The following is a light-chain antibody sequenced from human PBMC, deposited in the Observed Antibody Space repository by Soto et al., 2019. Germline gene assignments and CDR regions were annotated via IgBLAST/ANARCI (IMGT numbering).Light chain of an antibody. V-gene: IGLV1-44*01. J-gene: IGLJ2*01. CDR2: TND. CDR3: ASWDDSLNGPV. CDR1: SSNIGSDT. Sequence: QSVLTQPPSASGTPGQRVTISCSGSSSNIGSDTVNWYQQFPGTAPKLLIYTNDQRPSGVPDRISGSKSGTSASLAISGLKSEDEADYYCASWDDSLNGPVFGGGTKLTVL.